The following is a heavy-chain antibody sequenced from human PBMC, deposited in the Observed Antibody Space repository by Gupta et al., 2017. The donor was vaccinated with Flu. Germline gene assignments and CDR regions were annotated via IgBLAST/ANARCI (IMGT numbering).Heavy chain of an antibody. CDR1: TFDFSSYS. V-gene: IGHV3-48*01. Sequence: EVQLVESGGGLVQPGGSLRLSCAASTFDFSSYSMNWVRQAPGKGLEWVADNSNTSNTIYYGGSGKGRFTTYRDNAKNTVYLQKHNLGAEDTAVYFCAGDPDTPLGRHFDYWGLGTLVTVSS. D-gene: IGHD5-18*01. CDR2: NSNTSNTI. CDR3: AGDPDTPLGRHFDY. J-gene: IGHJ4*02.